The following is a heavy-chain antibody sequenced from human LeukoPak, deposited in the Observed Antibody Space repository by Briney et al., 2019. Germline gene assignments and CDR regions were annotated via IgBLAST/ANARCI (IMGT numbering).Heavy chain of an antibody. J-gene: IGHJ4*02. CDR1: GGTFSSYA. CDR2: IIPIFGTA. Sequence: SVKVSCKASGGTFSSYAISWVRQAPGQGLEWMGGIIPIFGTANYAQKFQGRVTITADESTSTAYMELSSLRSEDTAVYYCARDKGSSGYYEGFDYWGQGTLVTVSS. V-gene: IGHV1-69*13. CDR3: ARDKGSSGYYEGFDY. D-gene: IGHD3-22*01.